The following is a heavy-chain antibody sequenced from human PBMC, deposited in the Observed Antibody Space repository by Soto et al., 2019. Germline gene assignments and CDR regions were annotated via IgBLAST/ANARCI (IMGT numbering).Heavy chain of an antibody. J-gene: IGHJ4*02. D-gene: IGHD6-19*01. Sequence: PGGSLRLSXAASGFTFNRYRMSWVRQAPGRGLECVADINQNGSEQRYVDSVKGRFTISRDNAENSLYLQMNSLRAEDTAVYFCSTLSWDSSGWYWGQGTPVTVSS. CDR2: INQNGSEQ. CDR1: GFTFNRYR. V-gene: IGHV3-7*03. CDR3: STLSWDSSGWY.